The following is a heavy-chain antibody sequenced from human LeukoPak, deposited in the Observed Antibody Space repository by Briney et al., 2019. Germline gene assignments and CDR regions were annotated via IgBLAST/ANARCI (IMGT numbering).Heavy chain of an antibody. CDR1: GGSFSGYY. CDR2: INHSGST. CDR3: ARQNKWELLGY. D-gene: IGHD1-26*01. Sequence: SETLSLTCAVYGGSFSGYYWSWIRQPPGKGLEWIGEINHSGSTNYNPSLKSRVAISVDTSKNQFSLKLSSVTAADTAVYYCARQNKWELLGYWGQGTLVTVSS. V-gene: IGHV4-34*01. J-gene: IGHJ4*02.